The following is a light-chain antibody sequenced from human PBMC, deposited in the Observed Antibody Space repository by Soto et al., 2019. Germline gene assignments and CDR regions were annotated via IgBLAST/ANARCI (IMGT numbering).Light chain of an antibody. Sequence: QSVLTQPASVSGSPGQSITISCTGTSSDVGGYNYVSWYQQHPGKAPKFMIYDVSNRPSGVSNRLSGSKSGNTASLTISGLQAEDEADYYCCSYTTSNTRQLVFGTGTKVTVL. CDR1: SSDVGGYNY. J-gene: IGLJ1*01. CDR2: DVS. CDR3: CSYTTSNTRQLV. V-gene: IGLV2-14*01.